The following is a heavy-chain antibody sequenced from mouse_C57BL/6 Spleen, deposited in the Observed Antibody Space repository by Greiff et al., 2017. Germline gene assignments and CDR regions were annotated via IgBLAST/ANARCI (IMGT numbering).Heavy chain of an antibody. V-gene: IGHV2-9*01. CDR2: IWGGGST. J-gene: IGHJ3*01. D-gene: IGHD1-1*01. CDR3: VKHSTEGFAY. CDR1: GFSLTSYG. Sequence: VQGVESGPGLVAPSQCLSISCTVSGFSLTSYGVDWVRQPPGKGLEWLGVIWGGGSTNYNSALLTRLSSSKDNSKSHVFLNMNSLQTDDTAMYYCVKHSTEGFAYWGQGTLVTVSA.